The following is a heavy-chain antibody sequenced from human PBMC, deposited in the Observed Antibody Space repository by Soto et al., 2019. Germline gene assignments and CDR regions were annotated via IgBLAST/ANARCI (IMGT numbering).Heavy chain of an antibody. J-gene: IGHJ4*02. CDR1: GFTFRSYS. Sequence: GGSLRLSCAASGFTFRSYSMNWVRQAPGKGLEWVSYISSSSSTIYYADSVKGRFTISRDNAKNSLYLQMNSLRDEDTAVYYCARVGIVGATQPFFDYWGQGTLVTVSS. V-gene: IGHV3-48*02. CDR2: ISSSSSTI. CDR3: ARVGIVGATQPFFDY. D-gene: IGHD1-26*01.